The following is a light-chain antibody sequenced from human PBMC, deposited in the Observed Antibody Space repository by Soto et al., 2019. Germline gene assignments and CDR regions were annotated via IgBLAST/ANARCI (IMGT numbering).Light chain of an antibody. CDR2: RNN. CDR3: AAWDDSLSGVV. Sequence: QSVLTQPPSASGTPGQRVTISCSGSSSNIGSNYVYWYQQVPGTAPKLLIYRNNQRPSRVLDRFSGSKSGTSASLAISGLRSEDEADYYCAAWDDSLSGVVFGGGTKLTVL. CDR1: SSNIGSNY. V-gene: IGLV1-47*01. J-gene: IGLJ2*01.